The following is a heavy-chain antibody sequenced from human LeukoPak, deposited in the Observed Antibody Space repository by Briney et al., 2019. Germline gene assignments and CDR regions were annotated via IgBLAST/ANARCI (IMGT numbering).Heavy chain of an antibody. V-gene: IGHV3-64*01. CDR1: GFTFSSYA. J-gene: IGHJ4*02. CDR3: AREGPWRAPLGY. D-gene: IGHD1-1*01. CDR2: ISSNGGST. Sequence: GRSLRLSCAASGFTFSSYAMHWVRQAPGKGLEYVSAISSNGGSTYYANSVKGRFTISRDNSKNTLYLQMGSLRAEDMAVYYCAREGPWRAPLGYWGQGTLVTVSS.